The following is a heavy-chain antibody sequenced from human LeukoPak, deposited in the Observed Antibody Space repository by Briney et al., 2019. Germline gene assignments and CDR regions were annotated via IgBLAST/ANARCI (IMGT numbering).Heavy chain of an antibody. CDR2: IYYSGST. CDR1: GGSISSSSYY. Sequence: SETLSLTCTVSGGSISSSSYYWGWIRQPPGKGLEWIGSIYYSGSTYYNPSLKSRVTISVDTSKNQFSLKLSSVTAADTAVYYCARDAPSPHYYYMDVWGQGTLVTVSS. J-gene: IGHJ6*03. V-gene: IGHV4-39*07. CDR3: ARDAPSPHYYYMDV. D-gene: IGHD2-2*01.